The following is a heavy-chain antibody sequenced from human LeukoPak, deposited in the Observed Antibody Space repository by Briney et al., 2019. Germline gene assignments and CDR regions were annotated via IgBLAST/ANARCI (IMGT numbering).Heavy chain of an antibody. D-gene: IGHD6-19*01. V-gene: IGHV3-30-3*01. Sequence: GRSLRLSCAASGFTFSSYAMHWVRQAPGEGLGWVAVISYDGSNKYYADSVKGRFTISRDNSKNTLYLQMNSLRAEDTAVYYCARDRIGSSGLDYWGQGTLVTVSS. CDR3: ARDRIGSSGLDY. CDR1: GFTFSSYA. J-gene: IGHJ4*02. CDR2: ISYDGSNK.